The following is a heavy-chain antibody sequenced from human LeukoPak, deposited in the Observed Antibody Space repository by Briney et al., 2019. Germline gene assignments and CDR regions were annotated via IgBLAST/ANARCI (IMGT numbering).Heavy chain of an antibody. CDR2: IYTSGST. J-gene: IGHJ6*03. V-gene: IGHV4-61*02. Sequence: KTSETLSLTCTVSGGSISSGSYYWSWIRQPAGKGLEWIGRIYTSGSTNYNPSLKSRVTISVDTSKNQFSLKLSSVTAADTAVYYCAREGREVRGVTVNYYYYMDVWGKGTTVTISS. CDR1: GGSISSGSYY. D-gene: IGHD3-10*01. CDR3: AREGREVRGVTVNYYYYMDV.